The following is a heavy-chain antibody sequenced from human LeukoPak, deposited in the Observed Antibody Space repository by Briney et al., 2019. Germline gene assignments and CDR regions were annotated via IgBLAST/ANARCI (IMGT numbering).Heavy chain of an antibody. Sequence: PGGSLRLSCAASGFTFSSYWMSWVRQAPGKGLEWVANIKEDGSKKYYVDSVKGRFTISRDNAKNSLYLQMNSLRVEDTAVYYCARCTTGRTFGSLREIKRSREIDYWGQGTLVTVSS. CDR3: ARCTTGRTFGSLREIKRSREIDY. D-gene: IGHD1-1*01. V-gene: IGHV3-7*01. J-gene: IGHJ4*02. CDR2: IKEDGSKK. CDR1: GFTFSSYW.